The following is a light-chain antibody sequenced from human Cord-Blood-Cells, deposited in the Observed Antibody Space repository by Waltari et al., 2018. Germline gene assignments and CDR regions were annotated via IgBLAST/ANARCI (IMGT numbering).Light chain of an antibody. J-gene: IGLJ3*02. CDR2: EVS. CDR1: SSDVGGYNH. Sequence: QSALTQPASLSGSPGQSITLSCTGTSSDVGGYNHVPWYHQHPGKAPKLMIYEVSKLPSGVSNRFSGTKSGNTDSLNISRLQAQDEAIYYCISYTSSRRVFGGVSKLPVL. CDR3: ISYTSSRRV. V-gene: IGLV2-14*01.